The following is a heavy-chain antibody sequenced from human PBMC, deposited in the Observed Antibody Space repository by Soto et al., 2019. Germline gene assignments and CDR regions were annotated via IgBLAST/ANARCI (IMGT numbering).Heavy chain of an antibody. D-gene: IGHD3-9*01. CDR1: GYTFTGYY. CDR2: INPNSGGT. V-gene: IGHV1-2*04. CDR3: ARGVLLRYFDWFTTDY. J-gene: IGHJ4*02. Sequence: ASVKVSCKASGYTFTGYYMHWVRQAPGQGLEWMGWINPNSGGTNYAQKFQGWVTMTRDTSISTAYMELSRLRSDDTAVYYCARGVLLRYFDWFTTDYWGQGTLVTVSS.